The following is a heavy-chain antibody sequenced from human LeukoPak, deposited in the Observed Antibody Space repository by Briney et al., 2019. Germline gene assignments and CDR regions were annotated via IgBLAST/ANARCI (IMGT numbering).Heavy chain of an antibody. CDR3: ARGLHGPGYRYCSSTSCYLGYYYGMDV. CDR1: GGSISSYY. Sequence: SETLSLTCTVSGGSISSYYWSWIRQPPGKGLEWIGYIYYGGSTNYNPSLKSRVTISVDTSKNQFSLKLSSVTAADTAVYYCARGLHGPGYRYCSSTSCYLGYYYGMDVWGQGTTVTVSS. D-gene: IGHD2-2*01. J-gene: IGHJ6*02. CDR2: IYYGGST. V-gene: IGHV4-59*12.